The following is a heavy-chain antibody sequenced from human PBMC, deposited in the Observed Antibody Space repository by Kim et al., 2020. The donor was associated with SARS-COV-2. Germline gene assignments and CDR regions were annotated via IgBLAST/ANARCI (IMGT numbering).Heavy chain of an antibody. CDR2: MNPNSGNT. D-gene: IGHD3-3*01. V-gene: IGHV1-8*01. CDR3: ARRFTVLIMIFGEVMTPSYYYYVDV. CDR1: GYTFTSYD. J-gene: IGHJ6*03. Sequence: ASVKVSCKASGYTFTSYDNNLVRQATGQGLEWMGWMNPNSGNTGYAQKFQGRVTMTRNTSISTAYMGLSSLRSEDTAVYYCARRFTVLIMIFGEVMTPSYYYYVDVWDKGITITVS.